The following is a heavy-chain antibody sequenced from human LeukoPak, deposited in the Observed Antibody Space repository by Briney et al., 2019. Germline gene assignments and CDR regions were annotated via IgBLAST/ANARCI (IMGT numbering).Heavy chain of an antibody. D-gene: IGHD2-15*01. CDR3: ARDLAASALRSSFDP. V-gene: IGHV3-11*01. Sequence: GGSLRLSCAASGFTFSDYYMSWIRQAPGKGLEWVSYISSSGSTIYYADSVKGRFTISRDNAKNSLYLQMNSLRAEDTAVYYCARDLAASALRSSFDPWGQGTLVTVSS. J-gene: IGHJ5*02. CDR2: ISSSGSTI. CDR1: GFTFSDYY.